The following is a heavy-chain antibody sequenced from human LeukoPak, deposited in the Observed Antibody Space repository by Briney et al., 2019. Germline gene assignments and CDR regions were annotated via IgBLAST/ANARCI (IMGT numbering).Heavy chain of an antibody. CDR3: ATELYGRQLEPRAPY. D-gene: IGHD6-13*01. CDR2: IIPIFGTA. V-gene: IGHV1-69*01. CDR1: GGTFISYA. J-gene: IGHJ4*02. Sequence: SVKVSCKASGGTFISYAISWVRQAPGQGLEWMGGIIPIFGTANYAQKFQGRVTITADESTSTAYMELSSLRSEDTAVYYCATELYGRQLEPRAPYWGQGTLVTVSS.